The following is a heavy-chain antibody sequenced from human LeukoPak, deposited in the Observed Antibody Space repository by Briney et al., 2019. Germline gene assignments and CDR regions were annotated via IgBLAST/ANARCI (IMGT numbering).Heavy chain of an antibody. CDR2: INPNSGGT. J-gene: IGHJ4*02. CDR1: GYTFTAYY. CDR3: ARSPTSSYCTSTSCYLFSFDY. V-gene: IGHV1-2*02. D-gene: IGHD2-2*01. Sequence: ASVKVSCKASGYTFTAYYMHWVRQAPGQGLEWMGWINPNSGGTNYAQKFQGRVTMTRDTSISTAYMELSRLRSDDTAVYYCARSPTSSYCTSTSCYLFSFDYWGQGTLVTVSS.